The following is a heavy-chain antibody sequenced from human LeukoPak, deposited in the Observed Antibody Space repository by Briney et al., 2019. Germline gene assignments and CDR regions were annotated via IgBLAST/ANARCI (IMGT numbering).Heavy chain of an antibody. V-gene: IGHV1-2*04. Sequence: ASVKVSCKASGYTFTGYYMHWVRQAPGQGLEWMGWINPNSGGTNYAQKFQGWVTMTRDTSISTAYMELSRLRSDDTAVYYCARGGYSYDRTEDYWGQGTLVTVSS. CDR1: GYTFTGYY. J-gene: IGHJ4*02. CDR2: INPNSGGT. CDR3: ARGGYSYDRTEDY. D-gene: IGHD5-18*01.